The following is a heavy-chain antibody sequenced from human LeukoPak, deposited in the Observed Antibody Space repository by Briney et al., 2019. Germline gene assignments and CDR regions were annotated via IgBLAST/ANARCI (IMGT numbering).Heavy chain of an antibody. CDR2: IYYTGET. CDR3: ARGRRGGIIN. J-gene: IGHJ4*02. V-gene: IGHV4-59*08. Sequence: SETLSLTCSVSGGSITSHYWSWIRQPPGKGLEWLGYIYYTGETRSIPSLRSRLTMSIDTSKNQVSLTLSFVTAADTAVYYCARGRRGGIINWGQGTLVTVSS. D-gene: IGHD2-15*01. CDR1: GGSITSHY.